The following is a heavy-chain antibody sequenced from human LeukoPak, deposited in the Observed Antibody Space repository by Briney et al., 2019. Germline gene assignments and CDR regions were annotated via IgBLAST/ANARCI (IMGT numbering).Heavy chain of an antibody. CDR3: ARSSGWYFPFDY. CDR1: GGTFSSYT. D-gene: IGHD6-19*01. V-gene: IGHV1-69*02. CDR2: IIPILGIA. Sequence: GASVKVSCKASGGTFSSYTISWVRQAPGQGLEWMGRIIPILGIANYAQKFQGRVTITADKSTSTAYMELSSLRSEDTAVYYCARSSGWYFPFDYWGQGTLVTVSS. J-gene: IGHJ4*02.